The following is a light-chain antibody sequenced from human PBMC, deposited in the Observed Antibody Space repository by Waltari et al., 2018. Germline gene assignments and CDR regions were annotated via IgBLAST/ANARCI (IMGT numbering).Light chain of an antibody. Sequence: DIQMSPSPSSLSASVGDRVTITCRASLDINNFLNWYQQKPGNAPNLLIYYSNTLTSGVPSRFSGSGSGTEFTLTISSLQPEDFATYYCQQGNSTPRTFGQGTKVEIK. CDR2: YSN. CDR1: LDINNF. V-gene: IGKV1-39*01. CDR3: QQGNSTPRT. J-gene: IGKJ1*01.